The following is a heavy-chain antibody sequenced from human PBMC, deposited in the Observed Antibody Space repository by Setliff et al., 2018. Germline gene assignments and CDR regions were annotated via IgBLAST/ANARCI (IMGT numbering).Heavy chain of an antibody. CDR3: ARAAAGTSAAFDI. Sequence: GGSLRLSCAASGFTFSSYGMHWVRQAPGKGLEWVAFIRYDGSNKYYADSAKGRFTISRDNSKNPLYLQMNSLRAEDTAVYYCARAAAGTSAAFDIWGQGTMVTVSS. J-gene: IGHJ3*02. CDR1: GFTFSSYG. D-gene: IGHD6-13*01. V-gene: IGHV3-30*02. CDR2: IRYDGSNK.